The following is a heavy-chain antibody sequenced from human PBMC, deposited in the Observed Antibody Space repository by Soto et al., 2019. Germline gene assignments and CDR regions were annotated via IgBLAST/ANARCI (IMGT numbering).Heavy chain of an antibody. J-gene: IGHJ4*02. CDR3: ARSLMITFGGVIVDY. Sequence: SETLSLTCTVSGGSISSSSYYWGWIRQPPGKGLEWIGSIYYSGSTYYNPSLKSRVTISVDTSKNQFSLKLSSVTAADTAVYYCARSLMITFGGVIVDYWGQGTLVTVSS. CDR1: GGSISSSSYY. V-gene: IGHV4-39*01. D-gene: IGHD3-16*02. CDR2: IYYSGST.